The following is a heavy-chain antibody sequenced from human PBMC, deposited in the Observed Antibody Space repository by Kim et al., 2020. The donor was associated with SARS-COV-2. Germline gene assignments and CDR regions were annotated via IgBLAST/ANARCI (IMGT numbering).Heavy chain of an antibody. V-gene: IGHV4-59*08. CDR3: ARLRDGYNLIWFDP. D-gene: IGHD5-12*01. J-gene: IGHJ5*02. Sequence: TPSLQCRVTISVDTSKNQFSLKLSSVTAADTAVYYCARLRDGYNLIWFDPWGQGTLVTVSS.